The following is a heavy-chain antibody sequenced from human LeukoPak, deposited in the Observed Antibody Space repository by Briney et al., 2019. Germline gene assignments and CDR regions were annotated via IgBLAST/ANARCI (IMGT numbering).Heavy chain of an antibody. V-gene: IGHV4-39*01. J-gene: IGHJ3*02. D-gene: IGHD6-13*01. CDR2: IYYSGST. Sequence: PSETLSLTCTVSGGSISSSSYYWGWIRQPPGKGLEWIGSIYYSGSTYYNPSLKSRVTISVDTSKNQFSLKLSSVTAADTAMYYCARHVTLAAAGHDAFDIWGQGTMVTVSS. CDR3: ARHVTLAAAGHDAFDI. CDR1: GGSISSSSYY.